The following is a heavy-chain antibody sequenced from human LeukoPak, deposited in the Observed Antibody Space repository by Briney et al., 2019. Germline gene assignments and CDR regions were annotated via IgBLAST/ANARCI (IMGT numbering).Heavy chain of an antibody. V-gene: IGHV4-34*01. CDR1: GGSFSVYY. CDR3: ARGGYGPQGSY. J-gene: IGHJ4*02. D-gene: IGHD3-10*01. Sequence: SETLSLTCAVYGGSFSVYYWSWIRQPPGEGLEWIGEISHSRSTNYNPSLKSRVTISVDTSENQFSLRLSSVTAADTAVYYCARGGYGPQGSYWGQGTLVTVSS. CDR2: ISHSRST.